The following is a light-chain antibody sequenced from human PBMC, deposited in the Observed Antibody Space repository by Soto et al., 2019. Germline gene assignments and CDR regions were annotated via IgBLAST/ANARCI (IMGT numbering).Light chain of an antibody. CDR3: VTWDSSLIAVV. V-gene: IGLV1-51*02. CDR1: SSNIENNY. J-gene: IGLJ3*02. CDR2: END. Sequence: QSVLTQPPSVSAAPGRTVTISCSGSSSNIENNYVSWYQHLPGTAPKLLIYENDKRPSGIPDRFSGSKSGTSATLGITGLQTGDEADYYCVTWDSSLIAVVFGGGTKLTVL.